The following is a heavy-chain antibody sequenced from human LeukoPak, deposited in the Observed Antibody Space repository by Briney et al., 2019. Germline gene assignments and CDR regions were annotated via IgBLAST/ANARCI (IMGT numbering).Heavy chain of an antibody. CDR3: AKDRRYSSSSSDY. J-gene: IGHJ4*02. D-gene: IGHD6-6*01. CDR2: ISGSGGST. CDR1: GFTFSSYA. V-gene: IGHV3-23*01. Sequence: TGGSLRLSCAASGFTFSSYAMSWVRQAPGKGLEWVSAISGSGGSTYYADSVKGRFTISRDNSKNTPYLQMNSLRAEDTAVYYCAKDRRYSSSSSDYWGQGTLVTVSS.